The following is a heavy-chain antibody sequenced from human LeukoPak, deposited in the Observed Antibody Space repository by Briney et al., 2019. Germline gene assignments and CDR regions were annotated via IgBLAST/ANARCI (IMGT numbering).Heavy chain of an antibody. CDR3: AREEVAARHHYYYYMDV. D-gene: IGHD6-13*01. V-gene: IGHV1-2*02. CDR2: TNPNSGGT. J-gene: IGHJ6*03. CDR1: GYTFTGYY. Sequence: ASVKVSCKASGYTFTGYYMHWVRQAPGQGLEWMGWTNPNSGGTNYAQKFQGRVTMTRDTSISTAYMELSRLRSDDTAVYYCAREEVAARHHYYYYMDVWGKGTTVTVSS.